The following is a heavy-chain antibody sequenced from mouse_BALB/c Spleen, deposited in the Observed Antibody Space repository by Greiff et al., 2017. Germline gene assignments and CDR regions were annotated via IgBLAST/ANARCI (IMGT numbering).Heavy chain of an antibody. CDR3: ARPSTATGYFDY. J-gene: IGHJ2*01. Sequence: DVMLVESGGGLVQPGGSRKLSCAASGFTFSSFGMHWVRQAPEKGLEWVAYISSGSSTIYYADTVKGRFTISRDNPKNTLFLQITSLRSEDTAMYDCARPSTATGYFDYWGQGTTLTVSS. CDR2: ISSGSSTI. V-gene: IGHV5-17*02. D-gene: IGHD1-2*01. CDR1: GFTFSSFG.